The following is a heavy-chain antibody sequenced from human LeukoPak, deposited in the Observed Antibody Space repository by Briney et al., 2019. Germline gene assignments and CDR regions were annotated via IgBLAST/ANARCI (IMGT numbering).Heavy chain of an antibody. Sequence: PGGSLRLSCAASGFTSSSYALNWVRQAPGKGLGWVGRIASKTDGGTTDYAAPVKGRFTISRDDSKNTLFLQMNSLKTEDTAVYYCTTGIRGDCGQGTLVTVSS. CDR3: TTGIRGD. V-gene: IGHV3-15*04. J-gene: IGHJ4*02. CDR1: GFTSSSYA. CDR2: IASKTDGGTT.